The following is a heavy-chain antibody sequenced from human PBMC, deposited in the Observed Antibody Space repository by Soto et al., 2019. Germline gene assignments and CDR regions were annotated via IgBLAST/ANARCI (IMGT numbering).Heavy chain of an antibody. D-gene: IGHD6-6*01. V-gene: IGHV4-59*13. CDR2: IYYSGST. CDR3: ATSSIAARQWYSDY. J-gene: IGHJ4*02. Sequence: SATLSLTCTVSCGSISSYYRSWIRQPPGKGLDYFGYIYYSGSTNSNPSLKSRVTISVDTSKNQFSLRLSSVTAADTAVYYCATSSIAARQWYSDYWGQGTLVNVSS. CDR1: CGSISSYY.